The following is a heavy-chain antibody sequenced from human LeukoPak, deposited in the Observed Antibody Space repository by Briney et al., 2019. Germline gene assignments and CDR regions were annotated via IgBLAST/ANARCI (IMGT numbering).Heavy chain of an antibody. V-gene: IGHV4-39*07. CDR3: AREVRHSSGLIHRYYFDY. CDR1: GGSISSSSYY. D-gene: IGHD6-19*01. Sequence: SETLSLTCTVSGGSISSSSYYWGWIRQPPGKGLEWIGSIYYSGSTYYNPSLKSRVTISVDTSKNQFSLKLSSVTAADTAVYYCAREVRHSSGLIHRYYFDYWGQGTLVTVSS. J-gene: IGHJ4*02. CDR2: IYYSGST.